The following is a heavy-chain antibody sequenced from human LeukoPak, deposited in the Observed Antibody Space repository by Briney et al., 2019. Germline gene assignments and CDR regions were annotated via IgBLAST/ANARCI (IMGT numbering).Heavy chain of an antibody. D-gene: IGHD2-2*01. J-gene: IGHJ4*02. Sequence: PGRSLRLSCAASGFTFSSYAMHCVRQAPGKGLEDVALISYDGGNKYYADSVKGRFTISRDNSKNTLYLQMNSLRAEDTAVYYCARDYCSSPSCYYYSWGQGTLVTVSS. V-gene: IGHV3-30-3*01. CDR2: ISYDGGNK. CDR3: ARDYCSSPSCYYYS. CDR1: GFTFSSYA.